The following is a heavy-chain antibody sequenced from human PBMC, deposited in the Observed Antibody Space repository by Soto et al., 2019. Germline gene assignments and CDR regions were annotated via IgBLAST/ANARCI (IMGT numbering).Heavy chain of an antibody. D-gene: IGHD5-18*01. CDR1: GFTFSSCS. Sequence: PGGSLKLSCAASGFTFSSCSMQWLHQAPGKGLEWVSFISSSSSYIDYADSVKGRFTISRDNAKNSPYLQMSSLIAEDTAVYYCARETAMVTNDFDYWGQGTLVTVSS. CDR2: ISSSSSYI. CDR3: ARETAMVTNDFDY. V-gene: IGHV3-21*01. J-gene: IGHJ4*02.